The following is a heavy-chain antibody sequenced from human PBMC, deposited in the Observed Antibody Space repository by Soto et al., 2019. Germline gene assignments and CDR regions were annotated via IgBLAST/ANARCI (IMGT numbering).Heavy chain of an antibody. Sequence: SETLSLTCTVSGGSISSHYWSWIRQSPGKGLEWIGYIYYSGSTNYNPSLQSRVTISLDTSKSHFSLRLRSVAAADTAVYYCARHERDLAFDIWGQGTMIT. D-gene: IGHD3-3*01. J-gene: IGHJ3*02. CDR3: ARHERDLAFDI. V-gene: IGHV4-59*08. CDR1: GGSISSHY. CDR2: IYYSGST.